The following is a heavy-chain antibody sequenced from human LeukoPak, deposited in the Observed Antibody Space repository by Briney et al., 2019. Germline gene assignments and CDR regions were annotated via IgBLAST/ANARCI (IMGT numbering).Heavy chain of an antibody. CDR1: GYTFTSYA. CDR2: INAGNGNT. Sequence: GASVKVSCKASGYTFTSYAMHWVRQAPGQRLEWMGWINAGNGNTKYSQKFQGRVTITRDTSASTAYMELSSLRSEDTAVYYCARDSVYGDYAFADYWGQGTLVTVSS. J-gene: IGHJ4*02. CDR3: ARDSVYGDYAFADY. V-gene: IGHV1-3*01. D-gene: IGHD4-17*01.